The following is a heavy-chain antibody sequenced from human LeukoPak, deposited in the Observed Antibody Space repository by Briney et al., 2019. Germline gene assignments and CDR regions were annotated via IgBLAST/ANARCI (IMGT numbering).Heavy chain of an antibody. V-gene: IGHV3-53*01. Sequence: GGSLRLSCAASGFTVSSNYMSWVRQAPGKGLEWVSVIYSGGSTYYADSVKGRFTISRDNSKNTLYLQMNSLRAEDTAVYYCARDRLDSSGYYFFDYWGQGTLVTVSS. D-gene: IGHD3-22*01. J-gene: IGHJ4*02. CDR2: IYSGGST. CDR1: GFTVSSNY. CDR3: ARDRLDSSGYYFFDY.